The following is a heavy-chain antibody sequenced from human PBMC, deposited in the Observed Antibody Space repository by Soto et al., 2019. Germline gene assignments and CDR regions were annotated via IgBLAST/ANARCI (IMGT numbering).Heavy chain of an antibody. J-gene: IGHJ3*02. CDR3: ANDGQYCTNGGWYGAFDI. Sequence: GGSLRLSCAASGFTFSSYAMSWVRQAPGKGLEWVSAISGRGGSTYYADSVKGRYTISRVNSKNTLYPQMNSLRAEETAVEYVANDGQYCTNGGWYGAFDIWGQGTMVTVSS. CDR2: ISGRGGST. V-gene: IGHV3-23*01. CDR1: GFTFSSYA. D-gene: IGHD2-8*01.